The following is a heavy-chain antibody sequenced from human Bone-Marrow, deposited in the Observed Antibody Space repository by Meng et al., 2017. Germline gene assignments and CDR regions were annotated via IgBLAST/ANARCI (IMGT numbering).Heavy chain of an antibody. D-gene: IGHD4-23*01. CDR3: ARGTTVVTPLGRDLYYFDY. Sequence: GESLKISCAASGFTVSSNYMSWVRQAPGKGLEWVSVIYSGGSTYYADSVKGRFTISRDNSKNTLYLQMNSLRAEDTAVYYCARGTTVVTPLGRDLYYFDYWGQGTLVT. CDR1: GFTVSSNY. CDR2: IYSGGST. J-gene: IGHJ4*02. V-gene: IGHV3-66*02.